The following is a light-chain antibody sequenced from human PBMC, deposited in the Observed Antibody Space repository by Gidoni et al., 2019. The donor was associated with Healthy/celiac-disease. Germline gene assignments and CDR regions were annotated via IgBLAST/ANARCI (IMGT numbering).Light chain of an antibody. J-gene: IGKJ2*01. V-gene: IGKV3-11*01. CDR1: QSVSSY. Sequence: ELVFTHSPATLSLSPGERATLSCRASQSVSSYLAWYQQKPGQAPRLLIYDASNRATGIPARFSGSGSGTDFTLTISSLEPEDCAVYYCQQRSNWPRMYTFXQXTKLEIK. CDR3: QQRSNWPRMYT. CDR2: DAS.